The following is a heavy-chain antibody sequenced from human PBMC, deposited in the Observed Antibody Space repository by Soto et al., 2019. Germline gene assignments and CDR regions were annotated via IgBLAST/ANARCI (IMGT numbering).Heavy chain of an antibody. CDR3: ARAGYCSSTSCYYYYYYMDV. J-gene: IGHJ6*03. Sequence: ASVKVSCKASGYTFTSYAMHWVRQAPGQRLEWMGWINAGNGNTKYSQKFQGRVTITRETSATTAYMELSSLRSKDTAVYYCARAGYCSSTSCYYYYYYMDVWGKGTTVTVSS. CDR2: INAGNGNT. D-gene: IGHD2-2*01. CDR1: GYTFTSYA. V-gene: IGHV1-3*01.